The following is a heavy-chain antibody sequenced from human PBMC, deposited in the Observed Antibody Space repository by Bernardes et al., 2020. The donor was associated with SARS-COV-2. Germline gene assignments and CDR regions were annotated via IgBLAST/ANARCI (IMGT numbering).Heavy chain of an antibody. D-gene: IGHD1-26*01. Sequence: GGSLRLSCVASGFTFSGHYMTWIRQAPGKGLEWIAYISTTAITRYYADSVKGRFTVSRDNAKNSLYLEMNSLTADDTAVYYCARDGTDYYGMDVWGQGTTVIVSS. J-gene: IGHJ6*02. CDR3: ARDGTDYYGMDV. V-gene: IGHV3-11*01. CDR2: ISTTAITR. CDR1: GFTFSGHY.